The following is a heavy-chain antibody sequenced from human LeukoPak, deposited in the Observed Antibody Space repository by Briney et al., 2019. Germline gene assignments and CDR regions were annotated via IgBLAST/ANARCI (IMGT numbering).Heavy chain of an antibody. CDR1: GYTFASYG. J-gene: IGHJ4*02. CDR2: ISAYNGNT. Sequence: ASVKVSCKTSGYTFASYGISWVRQAPGQGLEWMGRISAYNGNTNYAQKLQGRVTMTTDTSTSTAYMELRSLRSDDTAVYYCARLGSSGYSDYWGQGTLVTVSS. CDR3: ARLGSSGYSDY. V-gene: IGHV1-18*01. D-gene: IGHD3-22*01.